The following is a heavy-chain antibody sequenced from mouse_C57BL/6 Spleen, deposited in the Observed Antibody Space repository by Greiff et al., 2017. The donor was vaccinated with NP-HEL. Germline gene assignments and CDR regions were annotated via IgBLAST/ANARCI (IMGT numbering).Heavy chain of an antibody. CDR2: ISSGGSYT. CDR3: ARPAGDYDVWFAY. D-gene: IGHD2-4*01. CDR1: GFTFSSYG. J-gene: IGHJ3*01. V-gene: IGHV5-6*01. Sequence: EVKVVESGGDLVKPGGSLKLSCAASGFTFSSYGMSWVRQTPDKRLEWVATISSGGSYTYYPDSVKGRFTISRDNAKNTLYLQMSSLKSEDTAMYYCARPAGDYDVWFAYWGQGTLVTVSA.